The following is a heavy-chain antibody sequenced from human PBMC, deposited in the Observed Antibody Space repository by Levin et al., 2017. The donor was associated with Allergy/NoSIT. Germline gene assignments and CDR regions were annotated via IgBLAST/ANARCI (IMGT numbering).Heavy chain of an antibody. V-gene: IGHV5-51*01. Sequence: GESLKISCKGSGYSFTSYWIGWVRQMPGKGLEWMGIIYPGDSDTRYSPSFQGQVTISADKSISTAYLQWSSLKASDTAMYYCARHNIAAAGTTSFDYWGQGTLVTVSS. D-gene: IGHD6-13*01. CDR1: GYSFTSYW. CDR3: ARHNIAAAGTTSFDY. J-gene: IGHJ4*02. CDR2: IYPGDSDT.